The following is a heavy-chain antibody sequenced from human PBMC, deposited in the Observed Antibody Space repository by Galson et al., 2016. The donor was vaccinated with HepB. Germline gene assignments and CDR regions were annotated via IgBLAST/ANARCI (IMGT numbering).Heavy chain of an antibody. V-gene: IGHV5-51*01. CDR2: IYPGDSDT. CDR3: ARRAAAGQENFDY. Sequence: QSGAEVKTPGESLKISCKGSGYSFTHYWIAWVRQMPGKGLEWMGIIYPGDSDTKYSPSFQGPVTIPADNSISTAYLQWSRLKASDTAIYYCARRAAAGQENFDYWGQGTLVTVAS. CDR1: GYSFTHYW. D-gene: IGHD6-13*01. J-gene: IGHJ4*02.